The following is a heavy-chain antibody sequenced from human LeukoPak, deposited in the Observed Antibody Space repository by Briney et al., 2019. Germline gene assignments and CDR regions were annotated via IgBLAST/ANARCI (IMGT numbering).Heavy chain of an antibody. J-gene: IGHJ5*02. CDR3: AREPVVVTAYNWFDP. Sequence: SVKVSCKASGGTFSSYAISWVRQAPGQGLEWMGRIIPIFGTANYAQKFQGRVTITADKSTSTAYMELSSLRSQDTAVYYCAREPVVVTAYNWFDPWGQGTLVTVSS. CDR2: IIPIFGTA. CDR1: GGTFSSYA. V-gene: IGHV1-69*06. D-gene: IGHD2-21*02.